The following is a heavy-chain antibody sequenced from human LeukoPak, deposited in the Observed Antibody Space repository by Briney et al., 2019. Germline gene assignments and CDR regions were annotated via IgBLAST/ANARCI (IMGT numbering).Heavy chain of an antibody. J-gene: IGHJ4*02. V-gene: IGHV1-58*02. CDR1: GFTFTISD. CDR3: AAGWVCSGGSCYYYFDY. D-gene: IGHD2-15*01. Sequence: TSVKVSCKASGFTFTISDMQWVRQARGQRLEWIGWIVVGSGNTNYAQKFQERVTITRDMSTSTAYMELSSLRSEDTAVYYCAAGWVCSGGSCYYYFDYWGQGTLVTVSS. CDR2: IVVGSGNT.